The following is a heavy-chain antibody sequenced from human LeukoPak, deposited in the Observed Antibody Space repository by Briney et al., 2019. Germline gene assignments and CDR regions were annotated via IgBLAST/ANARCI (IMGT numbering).Heavy chain of an antibody. CDR1: GFTFSNYA. Sequence: GGSLRPSCGASGFTFSNYAMSWVRQAPGKGLEWVSSIGASGSSTYYADSVKGRFTISRDNSKNTLYLQMNSLRAEDTAVYYCAKDPDGLWSWGQGTLVTVSS. V-gene: IGHV3-23*01. CDR3: AKDPDGLWS. D-gene: IGHD1-14*01. J-gene: IGHJ5*02. CDR2: IGASGSST.